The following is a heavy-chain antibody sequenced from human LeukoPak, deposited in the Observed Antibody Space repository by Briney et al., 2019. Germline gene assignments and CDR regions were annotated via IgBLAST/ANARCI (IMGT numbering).Heavy chain of an antibody. D-gene: IGHD6-19*01. CDR3: ARPLNSGWARDAFDI. J-gene: IGHJ3*02. CDR1: GYTFTDYY. Sequence: ASVKVSCKASGYTFTDYYMQWVRQAPGQGLEWMGWINPNSGGAKYAQKFQGRVTMTRDTASSTTYMELSTLRSDHTAVYYCARPLNSGWARDAFDIWGQGTMVTVSS. CDR2: INPNSGGA. V-gene: IGHV1-2*02.